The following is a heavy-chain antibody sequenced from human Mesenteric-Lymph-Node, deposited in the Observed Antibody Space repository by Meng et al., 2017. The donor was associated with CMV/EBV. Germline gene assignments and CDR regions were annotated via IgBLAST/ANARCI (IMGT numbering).Heavy chain of an antibody. CDR1: GFTFSDYW. CDR2: INSDGSSI. V-gene: IGHV3-74*01. J-gene: IGHJ4*02. Sequence: GESLKISCAASGFTFSDYWMHWVRQAPGKGLVWVSRINSDGSSITYADSVKGRFTISRDDAKNTLYLQMDRLRAEDTAVYYCAREGYCSSTSCYYNDFWGQGTLVTVSS. D-gene: IGHD2-2*01. CDR3: AREGYCSSTSCYYNDF.